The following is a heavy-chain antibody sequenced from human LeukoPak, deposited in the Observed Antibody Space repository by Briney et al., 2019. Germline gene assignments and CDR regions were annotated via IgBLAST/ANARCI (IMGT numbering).Heavy chain of an antibody. CDR1: GFTFSSYD. CDR2: IGTAVDT. CDR3: ARGRYGSGRALDY. D-gene: IGHD3-10*01. V-gene: IGHV3-13*01. Sequence: GGSLRLSCAASGFTFSSYDMHWVRQATGKGLEWVSAIGTAVDTYYPGSVKGRFTISRENAKNSLYLQMNSLRAGGTAVYYCARGRYGSGRALDYWGPGTLVTLSS. J-gene: IGHJ4*02.